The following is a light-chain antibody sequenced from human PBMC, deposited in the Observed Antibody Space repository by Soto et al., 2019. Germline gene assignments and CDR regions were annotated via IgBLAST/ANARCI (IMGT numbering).Light chain of an antibody. CDR3: QQSYSIPYV. CDR1: QSISTY. J-gene: IGKJ2*01. Sequence: DIQMTQSPSYLSASVGDSVTITCRASQSISTYVNWYQQKPGKAPQLLIHAASSLQCGVPSRFSGSGSGTDFTLTISSLHPEDFATYYCQQSYSIPYVFGQATKLEIE. CDR2: AAS. V-gene: IGKV1-39*01.